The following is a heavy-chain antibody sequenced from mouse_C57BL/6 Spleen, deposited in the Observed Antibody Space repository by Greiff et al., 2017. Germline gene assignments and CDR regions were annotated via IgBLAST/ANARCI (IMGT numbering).Heavy chain of an antibody. V-gene: IGHV1-72*01. D-gene: IGHD1-1*01. CDR3: ARSGDYYGSSYPFAY. Sequence: VQLQQPGAELVKPGASVKLSCKASGYTFTSYWMHWVKQRPGRGLEWIGRIDPKSGGTKYNEKFKSKATLTVDKPSSTAYMQLSSLTSEDSAVYYCARSGDYYGSSYPFAYWGQGTLVTVSA. CDR1: GYTFTSYW. CDR2: IDPKSGGT. J-gene: IGHJ3*01.